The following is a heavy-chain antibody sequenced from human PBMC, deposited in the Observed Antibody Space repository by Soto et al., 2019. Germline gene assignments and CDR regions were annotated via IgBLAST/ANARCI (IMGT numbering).Heavy chain of an antibody. Sequence: ASGPTLVNPTQTLTLTCTFSGFSLRTSGVGVGWIRQPPGKALEWLALIHWNDDKRYRPSLKSRLTITKDTSKNQVVLTMTNMDPVDTATYYCEHSQSYYDFSSGYSRGFVYWGQGTLVTVSS. J-gene: IGHJ4*02. CDR1: GFSLRTSGVG. CDR3: EHSQSYYDFSSGYSRGFVY. D-gene: IGHD3-3*01. V-gene: IGHV2-5*01. CDR2: IHWNDDK.